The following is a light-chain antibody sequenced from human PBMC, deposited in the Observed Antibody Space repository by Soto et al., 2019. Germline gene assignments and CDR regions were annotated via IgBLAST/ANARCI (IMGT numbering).Light chain of an antibody. Sequence: QSVLTQPPSVSGAPGQRVTISCTGSSSNIGAGYDGHWYQQFPGTAPKLLIYGNSNRPSGVPDRFSGSKSGTSASLAITGLQAEDEADYYCQSYDSSLSGVFGSGTKVNVL. J-gene: IGLJ1*01. CDR3: QSYDSSLSGV. V-gene: IGLV1-40*01. CDR1: SSNIGAGYD. CDR2: GNS.